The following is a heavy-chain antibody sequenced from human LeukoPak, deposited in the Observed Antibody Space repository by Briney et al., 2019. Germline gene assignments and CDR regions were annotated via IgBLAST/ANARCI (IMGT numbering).Heavy chain of an antibody. CDR1: GYTFTSYW. V-gene: IGHV5-51*01. D-gene: IGHD4-23*01. CDR2: VYPGDSDT. J-gene: IGHJ6*02. CDR3: ARTRAPGGTSSSPMDV. Sequence: KSGESLKISSKGSGYTFTSYWIGGVRQMPGKGLEWMGIVYPGDSDTRYSPSFQGQATLSTGKCISTAYLQCSSLKASDTAIYYCARTRAPGGTSSSPMDVWGQGTTVTVPS.